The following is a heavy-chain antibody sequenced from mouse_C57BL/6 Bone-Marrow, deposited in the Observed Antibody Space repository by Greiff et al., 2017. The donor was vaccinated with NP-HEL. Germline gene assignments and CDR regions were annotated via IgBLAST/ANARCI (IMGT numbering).Heavy chain of an antibody. CDR3: ARYPVATRDD. CDR1: GYTFTSYG. Sequence: QVQLQQSGAELARPGASVKLSCKASGYTFTSYGISWVKQRPGQGLEWIGEIYPRSGNTYYNEKFKGKATLTADKSSSTAYMELRSLTSEDSAVYFCARYPVATRDDWGKGTTLTVAS. J-gene: IGHJ2*01. D-gene: IGHD1-1*01. V-gene: IGHV1-81*01. CDR2: IYPRSGNT.